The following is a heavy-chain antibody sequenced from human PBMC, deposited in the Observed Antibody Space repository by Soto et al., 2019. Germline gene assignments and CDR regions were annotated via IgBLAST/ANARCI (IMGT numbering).Heavy chain of an antibody. CDR1: GYTITSYG. CDR3: ARDREVCFDP. V-gene: IGHV1-18*01. Sequence: ASVKVSCKASGYTITSYGVGWVRQAPGQGLEWMGWISAYNGNTNYAQKLQGRVTMTTDTSTSTAYMELRSLRSDDTAVYYCARDREVCFDPWGQGTLVTVSS. CDR2: ISAYNGNT. J-gene: IGHJ5*02.